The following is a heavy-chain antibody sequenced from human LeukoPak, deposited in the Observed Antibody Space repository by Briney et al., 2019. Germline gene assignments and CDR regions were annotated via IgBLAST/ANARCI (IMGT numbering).Heavy chain of an antibody. CDR2: FDPEDVET. CDR3: ATDFYRGRQFDY. CDR1: GFTFSSYG. V-gene: IGHV1-24*01. Sequence: GGSLRLSCAASGFTFSSYGMHWVRQAPGKGLEWMGGFDPEDVETIYAQKFQGRVTMTEDTSTETAYMELTSPRPEDTAVYYCATDFYRGRQFDYWGQGTLVPVSS. D-gene: IGHD2/OR15-2a*01. J-gene: IGHJ4*02.